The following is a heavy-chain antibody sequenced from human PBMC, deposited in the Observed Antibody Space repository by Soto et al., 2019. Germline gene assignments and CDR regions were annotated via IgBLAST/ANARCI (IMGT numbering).Heavy chain of an antibody. CDR2: IYYSGST. CDR1: GGSISSYY. V-gene: IGHV4-59*01. D-gene: IGHD3-10*01. J-gene: IGHJ6*02. Sequence: QVQLQESGPGLVKPSETLSLTCTVSGGSISSYYWSWIRQPPGKGLEWIGYIYYSGSTNYNPSLKSRVTISVDTSKNQFSLKLSSVTAADTAVYYCARDGSVTGWFGELLPVGGMDVWGQGTTVTVSS. CDR3: ARDGSVTGWFGELLPVGGMDV.